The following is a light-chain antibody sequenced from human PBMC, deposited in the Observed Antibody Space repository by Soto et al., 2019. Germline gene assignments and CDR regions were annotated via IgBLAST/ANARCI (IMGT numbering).Light chain of an antibody. V-gene: IGKV3-15*01. CDR2: GAT. Sequence: PGERVTLPFRASQSVSSTYLTWCQQKPGQAPRLLIHGATTRATGIPARFSGSGSGTEFTLTISSLQSEDFAVYYCQQYNNWPRTFGQGTKVDIK. J-gene: IGKJ1*01. CDR1: QSVSSTY. CDR3: QQYNNWPRT.